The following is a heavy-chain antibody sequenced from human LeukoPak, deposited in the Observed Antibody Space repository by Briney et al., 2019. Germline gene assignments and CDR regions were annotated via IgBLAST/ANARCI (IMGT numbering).Heavy chain of an antibody. CDR1: GFTFSDYY. CDR3: ASCNSRGWYWGDY. Sequence: GGSLRLSCAASGFTFSDYYMSWIRQAPGKGLEWVSYISSNGSTIYYADSVKGRFTISRDNAKNSLYLQMNSLRAEDTAVYYCASCNSRGWYWGDYWGQGTLVTVSS. CDR2: ISSNGSTI. J-gene: IGHJ4*02. V-gene: IGHV3-11*04. D-gene: IGHD6-19*01.